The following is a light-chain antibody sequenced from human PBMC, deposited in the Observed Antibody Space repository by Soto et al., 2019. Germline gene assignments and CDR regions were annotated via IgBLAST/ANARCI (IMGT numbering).Light chain of an antibody. J-gene: IGKJ1*01. CDR2: DAY. CDR3: QQYGSIPWT. CDR1: QSFRGL. Sequence: EVVLTQSPVTLSLSPGERATLSCRASQSFRGLLAWYQQKPGQAPRLLIYDAYNRATGIPPRFSGSGSGTDFTLTISSLEPEDFAVYYCQQYGSIPWTFGQGTKVDIK. V-gene: IGKV3-11*01.